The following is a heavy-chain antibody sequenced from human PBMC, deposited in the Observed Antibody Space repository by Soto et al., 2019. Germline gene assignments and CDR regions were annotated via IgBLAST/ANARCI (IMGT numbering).Heavy chain of an antibody. Sequence: QIQLLQSGAEVKKPGASVKVTCKASGYTFRNFGISWVRQAPGQGLEWMGWISAYNANANYAQKFQGRLTMTADTSTSTAYMELRSLRSDDTVVYYCARENRYFDYWGQGTLVTVSS. CDR1: GYTFRNFG. CDR2: ISAYNANA. J-gene: IGHJ4*02. V-gene: IGHV1-18*01. CDR3: ARENRYFDY.